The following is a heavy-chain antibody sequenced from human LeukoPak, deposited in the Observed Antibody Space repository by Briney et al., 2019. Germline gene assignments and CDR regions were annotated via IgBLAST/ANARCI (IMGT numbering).Heavy chain of an antibody. CDR2: ISGSADNT. D-gene: IGHD4-23*01. CDR3: AKGDEMVTTYYYYYYMDV. CDR1: GFTFNNYG. Sequence: GGTLRLSCAASGFTFNNYGMSWVRQAPGKGLEWVSAISGSADNTYYVDSVKGRFTISRDNSRNTLYLQMNSLRAEDTAVYYCAKGDEMVTTYYYYYYMDVWGKGTTVTVSS. V-gene: IGHV3-23*01. J-gene: IGHJ6*03.